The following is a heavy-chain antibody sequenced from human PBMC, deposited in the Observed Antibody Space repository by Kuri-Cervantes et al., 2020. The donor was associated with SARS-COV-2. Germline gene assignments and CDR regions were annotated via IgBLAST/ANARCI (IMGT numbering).Heavy chain of an antibody. CDR3: ARGRTTDLDS. CDR1: GSSFSGYY. J-gene: IGHJ4*02. V-gene: IGHV4-34*01. Sequence: SESMSLTCVVSGSSFSGYYWSWIRPPPGKGLEWIGEITHTGTTNYNASLKSRVIISLDMSKRQFSLRLTSVAAADTCRYFCARGRTTDLDSWGQGTLVTVSS. CDR2: ITHTGTT. D-gene: IGHD4-17*01.